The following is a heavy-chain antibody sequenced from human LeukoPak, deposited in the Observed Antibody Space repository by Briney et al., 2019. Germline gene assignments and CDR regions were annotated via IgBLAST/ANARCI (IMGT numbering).Heavy chain of an antibody. J-gene: IGHJ4*02. Sequence: ASVNVSCKASGDTFNNYVIYWVRQAPGQGLEWMGGIIPIFGTANYAQKFQGRVTITTDESTSTAYMELSSLRSEDTAVYYCARILSRGSPGDYWGQGTLVTVSS. V-gene: IGHV1-69*05. D-gene: IGHD3-9*01. CDR1: GDTFNNYV. CDR2: IIPIFGTA. CDR3: ARILSRGSPGDY.